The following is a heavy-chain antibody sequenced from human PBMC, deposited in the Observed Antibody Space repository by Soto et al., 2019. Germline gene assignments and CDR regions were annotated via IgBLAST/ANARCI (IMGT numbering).Heavy chain of an antibody. Sequence: LSLTCTVSGGSISSSSYYWGWIRQPPGKGLEWIGSIYYSGSTYYNPSLKSRVTISVDTSKNQFSLKLSSVTAADTAVYYCARHSYYDSSGYYSFDYWGQGTLVTVSS. CDR3: ARHSYYDSSGYYSFDY. CDR2: IYYSGST. J-gene: IGHJ4*02. CDR1: GGSISSSSYY. D-gene: IGHD3-22*01. V-gene: IGHV4-39*01.